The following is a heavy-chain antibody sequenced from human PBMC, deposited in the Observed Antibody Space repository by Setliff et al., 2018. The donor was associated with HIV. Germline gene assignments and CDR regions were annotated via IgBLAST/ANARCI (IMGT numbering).Heavy chain of an antibody. D-gene: IGHD6-13*01. CDR1: GGSISTYY. CDR3: ARHITGGLAAPVWFDP. J-gene: IGHJ5*02. CDR2: IYYTGTT. V-gene: IGHV4-59*08. Sequence: SETLSLTCTVSGGSISTYYWSWVRQPPGKGLELMGYIYYTGTTNYNPSLKSRVTISLDTSQNHFSLKLTSVTAADTAVYYCARHITGGLAAPVWFDPWGQGTLVTVSS.